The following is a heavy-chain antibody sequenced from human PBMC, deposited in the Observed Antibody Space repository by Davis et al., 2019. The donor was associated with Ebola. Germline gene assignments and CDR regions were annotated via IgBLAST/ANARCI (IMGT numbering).Heavy chain of an antibody. J-gene: IGHJ4*02. V-gene: IGHV3-23*01. CDR2: FSVTGLT. Sequence: GESLKISCAASGFTFSNYNMNWVRQAPGKGLEWVCDFSVTGLTHYADPVKGRFSISRDISKNTVYLQMNSLRAEDTAIYYCAKDIQGGSSYLDNWGQGTLVTVSS. D-gene: IGHD3-16*01. CDR3: AKDIQGGSSYLDN. CDR1: GFTFSNYN.